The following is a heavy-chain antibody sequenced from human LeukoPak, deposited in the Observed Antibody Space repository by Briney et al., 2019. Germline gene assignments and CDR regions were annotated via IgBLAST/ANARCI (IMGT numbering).Heavy chain of an antibody. Sequence: ASVKVSCKASGYTFTSYDINWVRQATGQGLEWMGWMNPNSGNTGYAQKFQGRVTMTRNTSISTAYMELSSLRSEDTAVYYCARGYSSGWVYYYYGMDVWGQGTTVTVSS. CDR1: GYTFTSYD. D-gene: IGHD6-19*01. CDR3: ARGYSSGWVYYYYGMDV. V-gene: IGHV1-8*01. J-gene: IGHJ6*02. CDR2: MNPNSGNT.